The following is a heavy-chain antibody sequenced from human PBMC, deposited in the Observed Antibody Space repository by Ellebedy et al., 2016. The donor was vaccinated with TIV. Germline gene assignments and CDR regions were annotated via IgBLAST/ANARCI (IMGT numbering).Heavy chain of an antibody. CDR2: LYHSGST. CDR3: AREGRDTAMGLDY. CDR1: GGSISSINW. Sequence: MPSETLSLTCAVSGGSISSINWWSWVRQPPGKGLEWIGELYHSGSTNYNPSLKSRVTISVDTSKNQFSLKLSSVTAADTAVYFCAREGRDTAMGLDYWGQGTLVTVSS. D-gene: IGHD5-18*01. V-gene: IGHV4-4*02. J-gene: IGHJ4*02.